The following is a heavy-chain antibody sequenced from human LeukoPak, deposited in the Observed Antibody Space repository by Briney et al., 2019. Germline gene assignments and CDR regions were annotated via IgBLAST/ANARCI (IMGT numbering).Heavy chain of an antibody. CDR3: ARGDHTCDY. Sequence: QPSETLSLTCTVSGGSMNGYYWNWIRQSAGKRLEWIGRISDSGYTNYNPSLQSRLTMSVDTSKNQFSLRLSSVTAADTAVYYCARGDHTCDYWGQGTLVTVSS. CDR2: ISDSGYT. D-gene: IGHD2-2*02. J-gene: IGHJ4*02. CDR1: GGSMNGYY. V-gene: IGHV4-4*07.